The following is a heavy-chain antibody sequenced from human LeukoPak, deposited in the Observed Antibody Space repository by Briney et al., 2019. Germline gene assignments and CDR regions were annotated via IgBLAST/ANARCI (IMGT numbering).Heavy chain of an antibody. D-gene: IGHD1-26*01. J-gene: IGHJ3*02. Sequence: GGSLRLSCAASGFTLSIYDMHWVRQPTGKGLEWVSAIAPSGNTYYPGSVKGRFTISRENAKNSWYLEMNSLRAGDTAVYYCARVNRVGANGAFDIWGQGTMVTVSS. CDR2: IAPSGNT. CDR3: ARVNRVGANGAFDI. V-gene: IGHV3-13*01. CDR1: GFTLSIYD.